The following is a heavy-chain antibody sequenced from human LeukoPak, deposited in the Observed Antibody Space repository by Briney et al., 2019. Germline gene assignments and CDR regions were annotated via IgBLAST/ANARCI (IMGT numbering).Heavy chain of an antibody. CDR3: ARETNLSGSYYGAYDY. CDR1: GYTFTSYY. D-gene: IGHD1-26*01. V-gene: IGHV1-46*01. Sequence: RASVKVSCKASGYTFTSYYMHWVRQAPGQGLEWMGIINPSGGSTSYAQKFQGRVTMTRDTSTSTVYMELSSLRSEDTAVYYCARETNLSGSYYGAYDYWGQGTLVTVSS. CDR2: INPSGGST. J-gene: IGHJ4*02.